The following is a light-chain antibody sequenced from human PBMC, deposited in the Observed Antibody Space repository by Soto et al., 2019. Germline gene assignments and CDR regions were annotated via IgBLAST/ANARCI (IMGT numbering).Light chain of an antibody. J-gene: IGKJ5*01. CDR3: QQYNNWPPSII. Sequence: VMTQSPATLSLSPGEGATLSCRASESVSSNLAWYQQRPGQAPRLLIYGASTRATDTPVRFRGSGSGTEFTLTISSLQSEDFAVYYCQQYNNWPPSIIFGQGTRLEIK. CDR1: ESVSSN. V-gene: IGKV3-15*01. CDR2: GAS.